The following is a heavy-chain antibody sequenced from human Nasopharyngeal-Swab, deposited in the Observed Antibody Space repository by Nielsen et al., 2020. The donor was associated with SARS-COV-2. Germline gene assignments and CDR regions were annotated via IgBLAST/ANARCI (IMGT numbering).Heavy chain of an antibody. CDR1: GFTFSDYY. J-gene: IGHJ4*02. CDR2: ISSSGSTI. D-gene: IGHD3-22*01. CDR3: ARHYDSSGYYLTYFDY. Sequence: GGSLRLSCAASGFTFSDYYMSWIRQAPGKGLEWVSYISSSGSTIYYADSVKGRFTISRDNAKNSLYLQMSSLRDEDTAVYYCARHYDSSGYYLTYFDYWGQGTLVTVSS. V-gene: IGHV3-11*04.